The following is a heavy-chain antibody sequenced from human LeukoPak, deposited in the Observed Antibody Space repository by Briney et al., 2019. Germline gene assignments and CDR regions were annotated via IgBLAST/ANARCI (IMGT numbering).Heavy chain of an antibody. V-gene: IGHV3-11*01. CDR2: ISSSGSTI. CDR1: GFTFSDYY. Sequence: GGSLRLSCAASGFTFSDYYMCWIRQAPGKGLEWVSYISSSGSTIYYADSVKGRFTISRDNAKNSLYLQMNSLRAEDTAVYYCARCGYDILTGYYEEAFDIWGQGTMVTVSS. J-gene: IGHJ3*02. D-gene: IGHD3-9*01. CDR3: ARCGYDILTGYYEEAFDI.